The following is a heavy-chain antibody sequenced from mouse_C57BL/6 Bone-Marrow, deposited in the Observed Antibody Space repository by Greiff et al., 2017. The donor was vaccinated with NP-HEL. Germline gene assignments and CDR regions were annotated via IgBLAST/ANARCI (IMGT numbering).Heavy chain of an antibody. CDR2: ISSGSSTI. J-gene: IGHJ3*01. CDR1: GFTFSDYG. Sequence: EVQGVESGGGLVQPGGSLKLSCAASGFTFSDYGMHWVRQAPEKGLAWVAYISSGSSTIYYADTVKGRFTIARDNAKNTLFLQMTSLRSEDTAMYYCARFWAYWGQGTLVTVSA. V-gene: IGHV5-17*01. CDR3: ARFWAY.